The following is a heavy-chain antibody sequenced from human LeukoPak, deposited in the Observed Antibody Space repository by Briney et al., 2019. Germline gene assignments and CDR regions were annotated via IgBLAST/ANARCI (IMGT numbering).Heavy chain of an antibody. CDR2: ISGSGGST. Sequence: GGSLRLSCAASGFTFSSYAMSWVRQAPGKGPEWVSAISGSGGSTYYADSVKGRFTISRDNSKNTLYLQMNSLRAEDTAVYYCANGIAAAVLPFDYWGQGTLVTVSS. D-gene: IGHD6-13*01. CDR3: ANGIAAAVLPFDY. J-gene: IGHJ4*02. CDR1: GFTFSSYA. V-gene: IGHV3-23*01.